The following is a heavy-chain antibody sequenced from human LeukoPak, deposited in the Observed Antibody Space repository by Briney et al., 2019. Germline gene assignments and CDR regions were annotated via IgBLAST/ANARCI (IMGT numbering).Heavy chain of an antibody. J-gene: IGHJ4*02. V-gene: IGHV3-30-3*01. D-gene: IGHD5-12*01. Sequence: GRSLRLSCAASGFSFSTYVFHWVRQAPGKGLEWVAAISYDGNNEYYADSVKGRFTISRDNSKNTLYMRMNSLRPEDTAVYYCAREFWDTVAIGIFDYWGQGALVTVSS. CDR1: GFSFSTYV. CDR2: ISYDGNNE. CDR3: AREFWDTVAIGIFDY.